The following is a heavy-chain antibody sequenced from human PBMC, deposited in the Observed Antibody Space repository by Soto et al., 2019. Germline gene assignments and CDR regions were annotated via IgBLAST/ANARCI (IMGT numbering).Heavy chain of an antibody. J-gene: IGHJ4*02. D-gene: IGHD3-10*01. V-gene: IGHV1-8*01. Sequence: ASVKVSCKASGDTFTTYDINWVRQATGHGLEWMGWINPNSGNIGYAQRFQGRVTMTRDTAIRTAYMEVSSLRSDDTAVYYCARGRASGSYYLLHYWGQGTLVTVSS. CDR1: GDTFTTYD. CDR2: INPNSGNI. CDR3: ARGRASGSYYLLHY.